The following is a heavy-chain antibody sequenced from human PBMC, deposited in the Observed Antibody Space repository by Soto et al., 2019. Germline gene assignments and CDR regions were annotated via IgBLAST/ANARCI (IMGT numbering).Heavy chain of an antibody. D-gene: IGHD6-19*01. Sequence: GESLKISCKASGYSFSTYWIAWVRQRPGKGLDWMGIIYPGDSDTRYSPSFQGQVTISVDNSIDTAYLEWTTLRASDSATYYCAKAGSSGWRNYFDHWGQGTPVTVSS. V-gene: IGHV5-51*01. CDR3: AKAGSSGWRNYFDH. J-gene: IGHJ4*02. CDR2: IYPGDSDT. CDR1: GYSFSTYW.